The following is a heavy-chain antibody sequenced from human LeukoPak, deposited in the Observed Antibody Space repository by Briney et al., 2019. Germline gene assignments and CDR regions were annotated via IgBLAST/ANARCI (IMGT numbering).Heavy chain of an antibody. CDR2: IYQSGST. D-gene: IGHD2-8*01. J-gene: IGHJ4*02. CDR1: GYSISSGYY. Sequence: SETLSLTCAVSGYSISSGYYWGWIRQPPGKGLEWIGSIYQSGSTYYNPSLKSRVTISVDTSKNQFSLKLSSVTAADTAVYYCARRVFPNYFDFWGQGTLVTASS. CDR3: ARRVFPNYFDF. V-gene: IGHV4-38-2*01.